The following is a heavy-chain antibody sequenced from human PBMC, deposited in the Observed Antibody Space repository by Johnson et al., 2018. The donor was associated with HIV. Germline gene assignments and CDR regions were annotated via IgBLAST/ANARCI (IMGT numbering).Heavy chain of an antibody. J-gene: IGHJ3*02. CDR1: GFTFDDYA. V-gene: IGHV3-20*04. CDR3: ATGEEAFCGGDCYSGGFDI. CDR2: VNWSGGRT. D-gene: IGHD2-21*01. Sequence: VQLVESGGGVVRPGGSLRLSCAASGFTFDDYAMHWVRQAPGKGLEWVSGVNWSGGRTDYADSVKGRFTISRDNAKNSLYLQMNSLRAEDTAMYYCATGEEAFCGGDCYSGGFDIWGQGTMVTVSS.